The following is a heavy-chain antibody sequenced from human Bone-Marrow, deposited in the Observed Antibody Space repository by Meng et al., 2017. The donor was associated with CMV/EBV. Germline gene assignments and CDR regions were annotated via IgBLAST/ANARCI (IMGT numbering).Heavy chain of an antibody. V-gene: IGHV3-74*01. J-gene: IGHJ6*02. Sequence: GESLKISCAASGFTFSSYWMHWVRQAPGKGLVWVSRINSDGSSTSYADSVKGRFTISRDNAKKPLYLQMNSLRAEDTAVYYCARTTYYYYGMDVWGQGTTVTVSS. CDR2: INSDGSST. CDR1: GFTFSSYW. CDR3: ARTTYYYYGMDV. D-gene: IGHD1-14*01.